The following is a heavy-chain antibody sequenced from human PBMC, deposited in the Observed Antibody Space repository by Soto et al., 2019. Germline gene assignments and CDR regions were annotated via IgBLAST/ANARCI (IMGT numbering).Heavy chain of an antibody. J-gene: IGHJ4*02. Sequence: QVQLVESGGGVVQPGRSLRLSCAASGFTFSNFGMHWVRQAPGKGLEWVASIWYGGNNKYYADSVKGRFTIARDDSKTTLFLQMNSLRVEDTAVYYCARDRMITDLAARNSFDYWGQGSLVTVAS. V-gene: IGHV3-33*01. CDR1: GFTFSNFG. D-gene: IGHD3-16*01. CDR3: ARDRMITDLAARNSFDY. CDR2: IWYGGNNK.